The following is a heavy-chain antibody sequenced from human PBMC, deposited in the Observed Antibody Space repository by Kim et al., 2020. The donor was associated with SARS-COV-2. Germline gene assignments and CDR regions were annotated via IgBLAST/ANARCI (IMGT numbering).Heavy chain of an antibody. D-gene: IGHD1-26*01. CDR1: GYSFTSYW. CDR3: ARRTIVGATTASDAFDI. Sequence: GESLKISCKGSGYSFTSYWIGWVRQMPGKGLEWMGIIYPGDSDTRYSPSFQGQFTISADKSISTAYLQWSSLKASDTAMYYCARRTIVGATTASDAFDIWGQGKMVTVSS. V-gene: IGHV5-51*01. J-gene: IGHJ3*02. CDR2: IYPGDSDT.